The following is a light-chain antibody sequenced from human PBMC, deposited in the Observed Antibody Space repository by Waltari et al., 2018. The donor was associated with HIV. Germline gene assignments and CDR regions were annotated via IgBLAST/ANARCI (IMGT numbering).Light chain of an antibody. V-gene: IGKV1-9*01. J-gene: IGKJ3*01. CDR2: AS. CDR3: QQLKSYPLT. CDR1: QGISNF. Sequence: DIQLTQSPSFLSASVGDRVTITCRASQGISNFLAWFQQKPGKAPKLLIYASTLESGVPSRFSGGGSGTEFTLTINSLQPEDFATYYCQQLKSYPLTFGPGTKVDIK.